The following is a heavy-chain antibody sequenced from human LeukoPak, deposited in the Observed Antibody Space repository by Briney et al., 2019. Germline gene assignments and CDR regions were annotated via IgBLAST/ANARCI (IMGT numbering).Heavy chain of an antibody. J-gene: IGHJ6*02. Sequence: SETLSLTCTVSGGSISSYYWSWIRQPAGKGLEWIGRIYTSGSTNYNPSLKSRVTMSVDTSKNQFSLKLSSVTAADTAVYYCARDGLRFSDYYYGMDVWGQGTTVTVSS. V-gene: IGHV4-4*07. CDR2: IYTSGST. CDR3: ARDGLRFSDYYYGMDV. CDR1: GGSISSYY. D-gene: IGHD3-3*01.